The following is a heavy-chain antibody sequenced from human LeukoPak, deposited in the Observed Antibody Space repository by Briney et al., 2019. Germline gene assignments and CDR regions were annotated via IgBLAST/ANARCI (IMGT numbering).Heavy chain of an antibody. CDR2: IYSGGRT. CDR1: GFTVSSNY. J-gene: IGHJ4*02. V-gene: IGHV3-53*01. Sequence: GGSLRLSCAASGFTVSSNYMSWVRQAPGKGLEWVSVIYSGGRTYYADSVKGRFTISRDNSKNTLYLQMNSLRAEDTAVYYCAREPRTSTVTTISYWGQGTLSPSPQ. CDR3: AREPRTSTVTTISY. D-gene: IGHD4-17*01.